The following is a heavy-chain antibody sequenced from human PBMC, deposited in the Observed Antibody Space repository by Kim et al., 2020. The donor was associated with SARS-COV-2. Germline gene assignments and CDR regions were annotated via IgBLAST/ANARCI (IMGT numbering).Heavy chain of an antibody. CDR3: ARHAGREYSSSDYYYYGMDV. D-gene: IGHD6-6*01. CDR1: GYSFTSYW. CDR2: IYPGDSDT. Sequence: GESLKISCKGSGYSFTSYWIGWVRQMPGKGLEWMGIIYPGDSDTRYSPSFQGQVTISADKSISTAYLQWSSLKASDTAMYYCARHAGREYSSSDYYYYGMDVWGQGTTVTVSS. J-gene: IGHJ6*02. V-gene: IGHV5-51*01.